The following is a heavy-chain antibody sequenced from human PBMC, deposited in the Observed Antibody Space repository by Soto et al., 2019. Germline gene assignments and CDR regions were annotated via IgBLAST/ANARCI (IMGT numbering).Heavy chain of an antibody. J-gene: IGHJ4*02. CDR2: ISSSSSYI. Sequence: EVQLVESGGGLVKPGGSLRLSCAASGFTFSSYSMNWVRQAPGKGLEWVSSISSSSSYIYYADSVKGRFTISRDNAKNSLYLQMNSLRAEDTAVYYCASLTSYDSSCYYCYWGQGTLVTVSS. CDR3: ASLTSYDSSCYYCY. CDR1: GFTFSSYS. D-gene: IGHD3-22*01. V-gene: IGHV3-21*01.